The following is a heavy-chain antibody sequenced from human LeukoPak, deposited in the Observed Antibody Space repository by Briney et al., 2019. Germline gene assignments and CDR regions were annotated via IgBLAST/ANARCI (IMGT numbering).Heavy chain of an antibody. D-gene: IGHD2-15*01. Sequence: GGSLILSCSASGFTFSSYAMHWVRQAPGEGLEYVSAISSGGGSTYYADSVKGRFTISRDNSKNTLYLQMSSLRAEDTAVYYCVKEGGYWGQGILVTVSS. J-gene: IGHJ4*02. CDR1: GFTFSSYA. CDR2: ISSGGGST. V-gene: IGHV3-64D*06. CDR3: VKEGGY.